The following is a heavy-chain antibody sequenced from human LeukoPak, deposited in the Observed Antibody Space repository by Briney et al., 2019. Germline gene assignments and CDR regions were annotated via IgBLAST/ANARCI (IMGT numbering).Heavy chain of an antibody. CDR2: INHSGST. CDR1: GGSFSGYY. V-gene: IGHV4-34*01. D-gene: IGHD1-26*01. Sequence: PSETLSLTCAVYGGSFSGYYWNWIPQPPGKGLEWIGEINHSGSTNYNPSLRSRVTMSVDTSKNQFSLKLSSVTAADTAVYYCARFSVVGAPPTWGQGTLVTVSS. CDR3: ARFSVVGAPPT. J-gene: IGHJ5*02.